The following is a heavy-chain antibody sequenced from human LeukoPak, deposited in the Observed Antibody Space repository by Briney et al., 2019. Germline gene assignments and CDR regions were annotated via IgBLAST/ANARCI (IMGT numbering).Heavy chain of an antibody. CDR2: ISSSSSYI. J-gene: IGHJ4*02. CDR3: ARGARDGYIIDY. Sequence: SGGSLRLSCAASGFTFSSYSMNWVRQAPGKGLEWVSSISSSSSYIYYADSVKGRFTISRDNAKNSLYLQMNSLRAEDTAVYHCARGARDGYIIDYWGQGTLVTVSS. CDR1: GFTFSSYS. V-gene: IGHV3-21*01. D-gene: IGHD5-24*01.